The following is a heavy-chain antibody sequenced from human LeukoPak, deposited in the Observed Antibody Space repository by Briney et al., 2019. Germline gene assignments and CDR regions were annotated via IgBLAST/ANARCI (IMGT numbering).Heavy chain of an antibody. V-gene: IGHV3-23*01. CDR2: ISGSGGFT. D-gene: IGHD3-22*01. Sequence: TGGFLRLSCAASGFTFSRRAMSWVRQAPGKGLEWVSGISGSGGFTYYADSVKGRFTISRDNSKNTLYLQMDSLRAEDTAVYYCATAYYYDSRGYDPLDYWGQGTLVTVSS. CDR3: ATAYYYDSRGYDPLDY. J-gene: IGHJ4*02. CDR1: GFTFSRRA.